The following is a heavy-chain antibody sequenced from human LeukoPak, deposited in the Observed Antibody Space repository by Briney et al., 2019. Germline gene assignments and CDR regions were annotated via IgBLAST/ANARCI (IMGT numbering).Heavy chain of an antibody. CDR2: ISAYNGNT. V-gene: IGHV1-18*01. J-gene: IGHJ4*02. CDR1: GYTFTSYG. Sequence: ASVKVSCKASGYTFTSYGISWVRQAPGQGLEWMGWISAYNGNTNYAQKLQGRVTMTTDTSTSTAYMELRSLRSDDTAVYYCARTWLFPTPRSYFDYWAREPWSPSPQ. D-gene: IGHD3-9*01. CDR3: ARTWLFPTPRSYFDY.